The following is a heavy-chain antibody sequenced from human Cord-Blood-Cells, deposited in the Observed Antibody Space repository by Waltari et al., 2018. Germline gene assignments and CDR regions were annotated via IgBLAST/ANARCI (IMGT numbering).Heavy chain of an antibody. V-gene: IGHV3-49*05. CDR3: TRDLGIAAAGTSYYYYYYMDV. CDR1: GFTFGDYA. CDR2: IRSKAYGGTT. Sequence: EVQLVESGGGLVKPGRSLRLSCTASGFTFGDYAMSWFRQAPGKGLGWVGFIRSKAYGGTTEYAASVKGRFTISRDDSKSIAYLQMNSLKTEDTAVYYCTRDLGIAAAGTSYYYYYYMDVWGKGTTVTVSS. D-gene: IGHD6-13*01. J-gene: IGHJ6*03.